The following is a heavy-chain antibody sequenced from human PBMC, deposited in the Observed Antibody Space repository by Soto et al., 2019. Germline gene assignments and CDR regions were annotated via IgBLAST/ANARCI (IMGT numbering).Heavy chain of an antibody. CDR3: ARDLYRDYAFDI. CDR2: IGGSGSYI. Sequence: GGSLRLSCAASGFTFSSYSMNWVRQAPGKGLEWVSSIGGSGSYIYYADSVKGRFTISRDNAKNSLYLQMNSLRAEDTAVYYCARDLYRDYAFDIWGQGTMVTVSS. D-gene: IGHD4-17*01. V-gene: IGHV3-21*01. J-gene: IGHJ3*02. CDR1: GFTFSSYS.